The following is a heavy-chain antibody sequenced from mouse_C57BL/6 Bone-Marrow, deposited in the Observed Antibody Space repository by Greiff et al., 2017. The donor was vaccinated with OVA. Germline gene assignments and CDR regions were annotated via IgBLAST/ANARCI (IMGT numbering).Heavy chain of an antibody. Sequence: QVQLQQPGAELVRPGSSVKLSCKASGYTFTSYWMDWVKQRPGQGLEWIGNIYPSDSETHYNQKFKDKATLTVDKSSSTAYMQLSSLTSEDSAVYYCASNYVPFYAMDCWGQGTSVTVSS. CDR1: GYTFTSYW. V-gene: IGHV1-61*01. CDR3: ASNYVPFYAMDC. J-gene: IGHJ4*01. D-gene: IGHD2-1*01. CDR2: IYPSDSET.